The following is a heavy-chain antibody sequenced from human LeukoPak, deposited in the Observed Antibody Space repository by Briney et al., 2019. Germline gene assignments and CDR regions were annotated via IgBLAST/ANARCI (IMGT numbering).Heavy chain of an antibody. CDR1: GFIFNNYG. D-gene: IGHD3-22*01. Sequence: AGSLRLSCAASGFIFNNYGLIWLRQAPGKGLEWVSGISNDGGGTNYADVVQGRSTISRHNSKNTPFLQMNSLRADDKALYYCAKGSSGYFVALWGQGTLVTVSS. CDR3: AKGSSGYFVAL. V-gene: IGHV3-23*01. CDR2: ISNDGGGT. J-gene: IGHJ4*02.